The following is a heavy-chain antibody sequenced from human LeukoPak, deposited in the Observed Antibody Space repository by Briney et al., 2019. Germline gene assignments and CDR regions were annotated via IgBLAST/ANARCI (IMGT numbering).Heavy chain of an antibody. CDR2: IYSGGST. CDR3: ARYNFYGGAPLDY. CDR1: GFTVGSNY. V-gene: IGHV3-53*01. D-gene: IGHD5/OR15-5a*01. J-gene: IGHJ4*02. Sequence: GGSLRLSCAASGFTVGSNYMSWLRQAPGKGLEWVSVIYSGGSTYYADSVKGRFTISRDSSKNTLYLQMNSLRAEDTAVYYCARYNFYGGAPLDYWGQGTLVTVSS.